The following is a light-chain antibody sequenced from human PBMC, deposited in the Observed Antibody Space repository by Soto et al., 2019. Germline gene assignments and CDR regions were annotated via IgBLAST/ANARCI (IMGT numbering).Light chain of an antibody. CDR3: CSYAGTNNYV. Sequence: QSALTQPPSTSGSPGQSVTISCTGTRSDVGGYNYVSWYQQYPGKAPKLMIYEVNKRPSGVPDRFSGSKSGITASLTVSGLQAEDEADYYCCSYAGTNNYVFGTGTKLTV. J-gene: IGLJ1*01. V-gene: IGLV2-8*01. CDR2: EVN. CDR1: RSDVGGYNY.